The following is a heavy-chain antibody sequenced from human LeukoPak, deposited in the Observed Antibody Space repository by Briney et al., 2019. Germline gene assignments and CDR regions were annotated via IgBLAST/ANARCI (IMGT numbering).Heavy chain of an antibody. CDR1: GFTFSSYW. D-gene: IGHD4-23*01. V-gene: IGHV3-74*01. J-gene: IGHJ4*02. Sequence: GGSLRPSCAASGFTFSSYWMNWVRQAPGKGLVWVSRIASDGSSTTYADSVKGRFSISRNNAKNTLYLQMNSLRVEDTAVYYCARGRPHGNDYWGQGTLVTVSS. CDR2: IASDGSST. CDR3: ARGRPHGNDY.